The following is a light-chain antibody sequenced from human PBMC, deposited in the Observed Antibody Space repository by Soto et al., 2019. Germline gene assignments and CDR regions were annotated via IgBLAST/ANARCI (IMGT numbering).Light chain of an antibody. CDR3: HQSYSAPWT. Sequence: DIQMTQSPSSLSAFVGDRVTITCRASQSISGNLNWYQQKPGKAPNLLIYAASSLQSGVPSRFSGSASGTDFTLTISSLQPEDFVTYYCHQSYSAPWTFGQGTKVDI. J-gene: IGKJ1*01. CDR1: QSISGN. V-gene: IGKV1-39*01. CDR2: AAS.